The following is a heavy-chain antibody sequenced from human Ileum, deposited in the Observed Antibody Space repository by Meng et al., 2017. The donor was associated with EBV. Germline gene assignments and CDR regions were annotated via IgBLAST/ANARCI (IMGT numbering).Heavy chain of an antibody. CDR1: VGSVSSGHSF. J-gene: IGHJ4*02. D-gene: IGHD1-26*01. CDR2: MSYSGST. CDR3: AGDPHSGSPH. V-gene: IGHV4-61*01. Sequence: KEEGQGLGSPSVPCVPPWPAAVGSVSSGHSFWTLIRKRPGKGLEWIGYMSYSGSTNYSPPLESRVTISVDTSKNQFSLKLSSVTAADTAVYYCAGDPHSGSPHWGQGTLVTVSS.